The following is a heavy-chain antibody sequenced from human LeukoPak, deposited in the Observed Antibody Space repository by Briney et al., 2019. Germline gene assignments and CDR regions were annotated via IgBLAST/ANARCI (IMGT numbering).Heavy chain of an antibody. D-gene: IGHD2-2*02. V-gene: IGHV1-69*13. CDR2: IIPIFGTA. CDR3: ARDLPRWDIVVVPAAIQAPHFDY. Sequence: GASVKVSCKASGGTFSSYAISWVRQAPGQGLEWMGGIIPIFGTANYAQKFQGRVTITADESTSTAYMELSSLRSEDTAVYYCARDLPRWDIVVVPAAIQAPHFDYWGQGTLVTVSS. J-gene: IGHJ4*02. CDR1: GGTFSSYA.